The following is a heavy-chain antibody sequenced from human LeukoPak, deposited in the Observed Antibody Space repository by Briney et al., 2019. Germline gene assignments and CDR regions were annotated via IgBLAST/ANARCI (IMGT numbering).Heavy chain of an antibody. CDR3: ARWDSSGCLDY. CDR2: ISSSGTTI. CDR1: GFTFSSYS. V-gene: IGHV3-48*04. Sequence: GGSLRLSCAASGFTFSSYSMNWVRQAPGKGLEWVSYISSSGTTIYYADSVKGRFTISRDNAKNSLYPQMNSLRAEDTAVYFCARWDSSGCLDYWGQGTLVTVSS. J-gene: IGHJ4*02. D-gene: IGHD3-22*01.